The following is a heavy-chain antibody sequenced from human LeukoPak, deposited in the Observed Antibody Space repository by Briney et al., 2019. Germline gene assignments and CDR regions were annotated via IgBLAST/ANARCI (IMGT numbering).Heavy chain of an antibody. V-gene: IGHV3-66*02. J-gene: IGHJ4*02. D-gene: IGHD4-17*01. CDR2: IYNGDDT. Sequence: GGSLRLSCAASGFNVRNHYMSWVRQAPGKGLEWVSVIYNGDDTYYADSVKGRFTISRDNSKNTLYLQMNSLRAEDTAVYYCAKGRYYFDYWGQGTLVTVSS. CDR1: GFNVRNHY. CDR3: AKGRYYFDY.